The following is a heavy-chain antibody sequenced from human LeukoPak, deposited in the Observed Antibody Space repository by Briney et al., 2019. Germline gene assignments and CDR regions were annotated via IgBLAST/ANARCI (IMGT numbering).Heavy chain of an antibody. CDR2: IYTTGYT. CDR3: ARARTYCNSTSCYYYYYMDV. CDR1: DGSFSTYY. V-gene: IGHV4-4*09. J-gene: IGHJ6*03. Sequence: SETLSLTCKVSDGSFSTYYWSWIRQPPGKGLEWIGYIYTTGYTKYNPSLKSRVTISVDTSKNQFSLRLRSVTAADTAVYYCARARTYCNSTSCYYYYYMDVWGKGTTVVVPS. D-gene: IGHD2-2*01.